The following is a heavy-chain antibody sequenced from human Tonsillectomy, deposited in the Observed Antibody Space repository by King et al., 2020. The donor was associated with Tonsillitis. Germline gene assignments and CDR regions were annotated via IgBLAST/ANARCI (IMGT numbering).Heavy chain of an antibody. Sequence: VQLVESGGGVVQPGTSLRLSCAASGFPFSSYGMHWVRQAPGKGLEWVGAGWDADNDKYYAASVKGRFTISSDNSKNTLYLQMKRLRAEDTAVYYCARELYDSPGAFDLWGQGTMVAVSS. D-gene: IGHD3-9*01. CDR1: GFPFSSYG. CDR3: ARELYDSPGAFDL. CDR2: GWDADNDK. J-gene: IGHJ3*01. V-gene: IGHV3-33*01.